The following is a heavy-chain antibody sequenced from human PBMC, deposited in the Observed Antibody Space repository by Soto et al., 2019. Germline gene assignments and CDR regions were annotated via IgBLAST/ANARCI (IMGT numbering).Heavy chain of an antibody. V-gene: IGHV1-18*01. CDR2: ISAYNGNT. D-gene: IGHD3-10*01. J-gene: IGHJ2*01. CDR1: GYTFTSYG. Sequence: QVQLVQSGAEVKKPGASVKVSCKASGYTFTSYGISWVRQAPGQGLERMGWISAYNGNTNYAQKLQGRVTMTTDTSTSTAYMELRRLRSDDTAVYYCARDAGFGELLSLRVGYFELWGRGTLVTVSS. CDR3: ARDAGFGELLSLRVGYFEL.